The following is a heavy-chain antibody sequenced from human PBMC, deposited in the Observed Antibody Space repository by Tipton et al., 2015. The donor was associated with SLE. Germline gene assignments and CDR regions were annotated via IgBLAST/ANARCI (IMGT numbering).Heavy chain of an antibody. V-gene: IGHV4-39*07. Sequence: LRLSCTVSGGSISSSSYYWGWIRQPPGKGLEWIGSIYYSGSTYYNPSLKSRVTISVDTSKNQFSLKLSSATAADTAVYYYARHIPGGSSWHYYYYYGMDVWGQGTTVTVSS. CDR2: IYYSGST. J-gene: IGHJ6*02. CDR3: ARHIPGGSSWHYYYYYGMDV. D-gene: IGHD6-13*01. CDR1: GGSISSSSYY.